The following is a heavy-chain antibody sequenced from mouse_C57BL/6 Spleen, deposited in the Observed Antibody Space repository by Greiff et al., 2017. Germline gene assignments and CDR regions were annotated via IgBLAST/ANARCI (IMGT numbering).Heavy chain of an antibody. V-gene: IGHV7-1*01. CDR1: GFTFSDFY. CDR3: ARDGPDGWFDY. Sequence: EVQVVESGGGLVQSGRSLRLSCATSGFTFSDFYMEWVRQAPGKGLEWIAASRNKANDDTKEYSASVKGRFIVSRDTSQSILYLQMNALRAEDTAISYCARDGPDGWFDYWGQGTTLTVSS. J-gene: IGHJ2*01. CDR2: SRNKANDDTK. D-gene: IGHD1-1*02.